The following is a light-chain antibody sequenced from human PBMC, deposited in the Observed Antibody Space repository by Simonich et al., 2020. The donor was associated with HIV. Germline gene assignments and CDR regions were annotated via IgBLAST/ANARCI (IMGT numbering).Light chain of an antibody. Sequence: DIVMTQSPDSLAVSLGERATINCTSSQSVLYSSNNKNYLAWYQQKPGHPPNLLIYLASTRESWVPDRFSASGSGTDFTLTISSLQAEDVAIYYCQQYYSTPPTFGQGTKVEIK. CDR2: LAS. J-gene: IGKJ1*01. CDR1: QSVLYSSNNKNY. V-gene: IGKV4-1*01. CDR3: QQYYSTPPT.